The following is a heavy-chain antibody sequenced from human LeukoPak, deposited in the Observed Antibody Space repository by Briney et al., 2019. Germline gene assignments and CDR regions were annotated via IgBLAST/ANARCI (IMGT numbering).Heavy chain of an antibody. CDR2: IFSGGGT. Sequence: PGGSLRLSCTASGFTVSSNYMSWVRQAPGKGLEWVSVIFSGGGTYYADSVKGRFTISRDNSKNTLYLQMNSLRAEDTAVYYCAKGGVERGSRRFDYWGQGTLVTVSS. V-gene: IGHV3-53*01. J-gene: IGHJ4*02. CDR1: GFTVSSNY. CDR3: AKGGVERGSRRFDY. D-gene: IGHD1-1*01.